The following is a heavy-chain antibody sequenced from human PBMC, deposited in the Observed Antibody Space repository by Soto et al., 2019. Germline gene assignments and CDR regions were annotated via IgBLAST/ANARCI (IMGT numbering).Heavy chain of an antibody. Sequence: SVTVSCQASGYSFTRYGISWVRQAPGQGLEWVGRIIPILGIANYAQKFQGRVTITADKSTSTAYMELSSLRSEDTAVYYCARDLMAVADDWFDPWGQGTLVTVSS. CDR3: ARDLMAVADDWFDP. V-gene: IGHV1-69*04. CDR1: GYSFTRYG. CDR2: IIPILGIA. J-gene: IGHJ5*02. D-gene: IGHD6-19*01.